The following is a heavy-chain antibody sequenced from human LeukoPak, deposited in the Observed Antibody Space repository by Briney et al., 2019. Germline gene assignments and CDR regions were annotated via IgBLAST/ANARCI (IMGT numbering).Heavy chain of an antibody. CDR3: ARDLATVTRGDY. D-gene: IGHD4-17*01. V-gene: IGHV3-33*01. CDR2: IWYDGSNK. Sequence: PGGSLRLSCAASGFTFSSFGMHWVRQAPGKGLEWVAVIWYDGSNKYYADSVKGRFTISRDNSKNTLYLQMNSLRAEDTAVYYCARDLATVTRGDYWGQGTLVTVSS. CDR1: GFTFSSFG. J-gene: IGHJ4*02.